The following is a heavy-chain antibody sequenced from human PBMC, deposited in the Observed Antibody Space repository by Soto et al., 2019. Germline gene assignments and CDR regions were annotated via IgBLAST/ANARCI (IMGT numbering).Heavy chain of an antibody. CDR3: ARDDGGSWL. D-gene: IGHD2-15*01. CDR1: GFTFRSFE. J-gene: IGHJ4*02. V-gene: IGHV3-48*03. Sequence: ESGGGVVQPGRSLRLSCAASGFTFRSFEMNWVRQAPGKGLEWVSYISSSGSTIYYADSVKGRFTISRDNAKNSLYLQMNSLRAEDTAVYYCARDDGGSWLWGQGTLVTVSS. CDR2: ISSSGSTI.